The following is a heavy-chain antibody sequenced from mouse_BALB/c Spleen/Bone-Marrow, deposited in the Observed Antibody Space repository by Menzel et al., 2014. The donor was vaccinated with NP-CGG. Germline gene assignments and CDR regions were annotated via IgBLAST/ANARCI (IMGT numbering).Heavy chain of an antibody. V-gene: IGHV5-12-1*01. J-gene: IGHJ4*01. CDR2: ITNGGDNT. CDR3: VRHKNYYAMDY. Sequence: EVQVVESGGGLVKPGGSLELSCAASGFAFSRYDMSWVRQTPEKRLEWVAYITNGGDNTYYPDTVKGRFTISRDNAKNTLYLQMSSLKSEDTAMYYCVRHKNYYAMDYWGQGTSVTVSS. CDR1: GFAFSRYD.